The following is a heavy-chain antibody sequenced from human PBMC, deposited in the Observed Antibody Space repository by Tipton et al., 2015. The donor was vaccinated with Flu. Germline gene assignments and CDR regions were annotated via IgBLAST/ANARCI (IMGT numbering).Heavy chain of an antibody. J-gene: IGHJ6*02. D-gene: IGHD5-24*01. CDR2: IIPIFGTA. Sequence: QVQLVQSGPEVKKPGSSVKVSCKASGGTFSSYAISWVRQAPGQGLEWMGGIIPIFGTANYAQKFQGRVTITADESTSTAYMELSSLRSEDTAVYYCARVTRWLQFRYYGMDVWGQGTTVTVSS. CDR3: ARVTRWLQFRYYGMDV. CDR1: GGTFSSYA. V-gene: IGHV1-69*01.